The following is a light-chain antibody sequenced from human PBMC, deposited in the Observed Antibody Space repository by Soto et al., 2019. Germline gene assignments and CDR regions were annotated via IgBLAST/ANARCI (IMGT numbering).Light chain of an antibody. V-gene: IGKV3-11*01. Sequence: EIVMTQSPATLSVSPGERATLSCRASQSVSSNLAWYQQKPGQAPRLLIYGASTRATGIPARFGGSGSGTDFTLTISSLEPEDFAVYYCQQRSNWPPTFGQGTRLEIK. J-gene: IGKJ5*01. CDR2: GAS. CDR1: QSVSSN. CDR3: QQRSNWPPT.